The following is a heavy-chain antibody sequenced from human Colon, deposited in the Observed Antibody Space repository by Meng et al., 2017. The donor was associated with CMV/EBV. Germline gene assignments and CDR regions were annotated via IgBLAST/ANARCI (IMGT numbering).Heavy chain of an antibody. V-gene: IGHV1-2*02. D-gene: IGHD2-2*01. CDR1: GYNFTGYY. CDR3: ARTDVVIVPAALYYFDH. J-gene: IGHJ4*02. Sequence: GESLKISCKASGYNFTGYYLHWVRQAPGQGLEWMGWINPNRGATNYAQNFQGRVTLTRDTSISTAYMKLSSLRSDDTAVYYCARTDVVIVPAALYYFDHWGQGTLVTVSS. CDR2: INPNRGAT.